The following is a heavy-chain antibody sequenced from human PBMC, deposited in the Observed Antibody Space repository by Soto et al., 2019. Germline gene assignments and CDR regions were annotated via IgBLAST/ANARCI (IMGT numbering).Heavy chain of an antibody. J-gene: IGHJ6*02. V-gene: IGHV1-3*01. D-gene: IGHD3-16*01. CDR2: INAGNGNT. CDR3: ARGSGKGGYYYYGMDV. CDR1: GYTFTSYA. Sequence: ASVKVSCKASGYTFTSYAMHWVRQAPGQRLEWMGWINAGNGNTKYSQKFQGRVTITRDTSASTAYMELSSLRSEDTAVYYCARGSGKGGYYYYGMDVWGQGTTVTVSS.